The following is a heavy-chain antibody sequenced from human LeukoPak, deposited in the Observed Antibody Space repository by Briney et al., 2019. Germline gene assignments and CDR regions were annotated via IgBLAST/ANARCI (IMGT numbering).Heavy chain of an antibody. CDR3: ANSNYFDY. J-gene: IGHJ4*02. Sequence: GGSLRLSCAASGFTFSSYGMHWVRQAPGKGLEWVAVMSYDGSNKYYADSVKGRFTISRDNSKNTLYLQMNSLRAEDTAVYYCANSNYFDYWGQGTLVTVSS. CDR1: GFTFSSYG. CDR2: MSYDGSNK. V-gene: IGHV3-30*18. D-gene: IGHD4-11*01.